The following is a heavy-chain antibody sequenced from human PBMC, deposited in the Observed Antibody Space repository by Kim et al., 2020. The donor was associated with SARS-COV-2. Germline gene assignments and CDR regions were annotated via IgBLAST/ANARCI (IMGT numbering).Heavy chain of an antibody. Sequence: SVKGTFTITRDYSNTTAYLQMKSLKTEDTAVYYCTRALNYCSGGSCGFDYWGQGTLVTVSS. CDR3: TRALNYCSGGSCGFDY. J-gene: IGHJ4*02. V-gene: IGHV3-73*01. D-gene: IGHD2-15*01.